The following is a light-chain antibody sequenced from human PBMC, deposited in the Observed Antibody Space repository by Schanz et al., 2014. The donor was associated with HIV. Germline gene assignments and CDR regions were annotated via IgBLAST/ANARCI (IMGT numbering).Light chain of an antibody. Sequence: QSVLTQPPSASGSPGQSVTISCTGTSSDVGGDDYVSWYQQHPGKAPKLVIYGVTKRPSGVPDRFSGSKSGNTASLTVSGLQAEDEADYYCSSYAGSDNWVFGGGTKLTVL. CDR2: GVT. J-gene: IGLJ3*02. V-gene: IGLV2-8*01. CDR3: SSYAGSDNWV. CDR1: SSDVGGDDY.